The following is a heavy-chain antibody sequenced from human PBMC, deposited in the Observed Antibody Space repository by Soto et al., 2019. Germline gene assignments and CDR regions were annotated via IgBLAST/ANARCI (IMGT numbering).Heavy chain of an antibody. V-gene: IGHV1-2*02. CDR3: ARHGAIARGYSYGYGMDV. J-gene: IGHJ6*02. Sequence: QVQLVQSGAEVKKPGASVKVSCKASGYTFTGYYMHWVRRAPGQGLEWMGWINPNSGGTNYAQKFQGRVTMTRDTSISTAYMELSRLRSDDTAVYYCARHGAIARGYSYGYGMDVWGQGTTVTVSS. D-gene: IGHD5-18*01. CDR1: GYTFTGYY. CDR2: INPNSGGT.